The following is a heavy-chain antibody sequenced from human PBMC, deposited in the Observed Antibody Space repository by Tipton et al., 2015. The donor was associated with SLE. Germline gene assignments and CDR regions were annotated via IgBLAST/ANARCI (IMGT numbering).Heavy chain of an antibody. CDR1: GGSIVDHY. V-gene: IGHV4-59*11. D-gene: IGHD5-24*01. Sequence: TLSLTCTVSGGSIVDHYCIWVRQPPGKGLEWLGYIYFSGRSNYNPPLKSRVAISVDTAKNQFSLRLSAVTAADTAVYYCARDADGRRAFHIWGQGTMVAVSS. CDR3: ARDADGRRAFHI. CDR2: IYFSGRS. J-gene: IGHJ3*02.